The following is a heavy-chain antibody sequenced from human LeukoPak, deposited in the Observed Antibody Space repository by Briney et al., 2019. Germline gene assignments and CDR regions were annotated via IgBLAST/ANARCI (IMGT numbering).Heavy chain of an antibody. CDR2: IYYSGST. J-gene: IGHJ1*01. D-gene: IGHD3-10*01. CDR3: ARSSGGILWFGEANEEYFQH. V-gene: IGHV4-39*07. CDR1: GGSISSSSYY. Sequence: SETLSLTCTVSGGSISSSSYYWGWIRQPPGKGLEWIGSIYYSGSTYYNPSLKSRVTISVDTSKNQFSLKLSSVTAADTAVYYCARSSGGILWFGEANEEYFQHWGQGTLVTVSS.